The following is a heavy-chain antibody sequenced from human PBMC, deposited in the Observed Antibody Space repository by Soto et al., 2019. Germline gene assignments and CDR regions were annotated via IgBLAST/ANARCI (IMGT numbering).Heavy chain of an antibody. J-gene: IGHJ4*02. Sequence: EVHVVESGGALVQPGGSLRLSCAVSGFTFSGFWMTWVRQSPGKGLEWVANINHDGDTKYYVDSVKGRFTISRDNAKSSLYLQMNSLRTEDTAVYYCARGGYDFGYEDYWGQGTLVTVSS. D-gene: IGHD5-12*01. CDR1: GFTFSGFW. CDR2: INHDGDTK. V-gene: IGHV3-7*01. CDR3: ARGGYDFGYEDY.